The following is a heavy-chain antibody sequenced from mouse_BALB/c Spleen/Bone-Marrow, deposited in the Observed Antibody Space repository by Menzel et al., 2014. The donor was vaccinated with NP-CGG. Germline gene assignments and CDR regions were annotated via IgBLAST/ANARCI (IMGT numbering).Heavy chain of an antibody. Sequence: EQPQESGAELVRCRASVTLACTAAGHTFIEYEMHWQKQAPVHGLEWIGAIDPETGNTAYNQKFKGNATLTADKSSSTAYMELRSLTSEDSAVYYCARRTENPYWGQGTLLSVSA. CDR1: GHTFIEYE. CDR3: ARRTENPY. V-gene: IGHV1-15*01. CDR2: IDPETGNT. J-gene: IGHJ3*01. D-gene: IGHD4-1*01.